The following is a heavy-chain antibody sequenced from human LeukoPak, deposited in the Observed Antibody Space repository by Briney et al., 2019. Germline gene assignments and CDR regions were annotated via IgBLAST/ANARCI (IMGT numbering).Heavy chain of an antibody. Sequence: GGSLRLSCAASGFTVSSNYMSWVRQAPGKGLEWVSVIYSGGSTSSADSVKGRFTIFRDNSKSTLYLQMNSLRAEDTAIYYCAKVRPPPGSGWYGGDDYWGQGTLVTVSS. V-gene: IGHV3-53*01. CDR3: AKVRPPPGSGWYGGDDY. CDR2: IYSGGST. J-gene: IGHJ4*02. D-gene: IGHD6-19*01. CDR1: GFTVSSNY.